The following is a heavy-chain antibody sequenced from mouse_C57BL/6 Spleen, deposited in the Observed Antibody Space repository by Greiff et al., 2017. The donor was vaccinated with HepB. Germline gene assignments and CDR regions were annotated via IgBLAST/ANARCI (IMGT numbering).Heavy chain of an antibody. CDR3: AREGYYGSSPWFAY. CDR2: ISYDGSN. V-gene: IGHV3-6*01. D-gene: IGHD1-1*01. CDR1: GYSITSGYY. Sequence: ESGPGLVKPSQSLSLTCSVTGYSITSGYYWNWIRQFPGNKLEWLGYISYDGSNNYNPSLKNRISITRDTSKNQFFLKLTSVTTEDTATYYCAREGYYGSSPWFAYWGQGTLVTVSA. J-gene: IGHJ3*01.